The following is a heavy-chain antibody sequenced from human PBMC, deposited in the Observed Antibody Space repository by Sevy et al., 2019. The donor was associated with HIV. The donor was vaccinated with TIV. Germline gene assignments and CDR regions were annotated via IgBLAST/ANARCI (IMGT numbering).Heavy chain of an antibody. D-gene: IGHD5-18*01. Sequence: GGSLRLSCAASGFTFSSYWMSWVRQAPGKGLEWVANIKQYGSEKYYVDSVKGRFTISRDNAKNSLYLQMNSLRAEDTAVYYCARVKAGYSYGSYYFDYWGQGTLVTVSS. V-gene: IGHV3-7*04. CDR2: IKQYGSEK. J-gene: IGHJ4*02. CDR3: ARVKAGYSYGSYYFDY. CDR1: GFTFSSYW.